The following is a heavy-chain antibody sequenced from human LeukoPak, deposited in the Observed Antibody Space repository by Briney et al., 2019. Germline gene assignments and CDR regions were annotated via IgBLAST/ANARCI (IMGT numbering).Heavy chain of an antibody. Sequence: GGSLRLSCAASGFTFSDYYMSWIRQAPGKGLEWVSYISSSGSTIYYADSVKGRFTISRDNAKNSLYLQMNSLRAEDTAVYYCARDGTGYYDFWSGYYTLDYWGQGTLVTVSS. CDR2: ISSSGSTI. V-gene: IGHV3-11*04. D-gene: IGHD3-3*01. CDR1: GFTFSDYY. CDR3: ARDGTGYYDFWSGYYTLDY. J-gene: IGHJ4*02.